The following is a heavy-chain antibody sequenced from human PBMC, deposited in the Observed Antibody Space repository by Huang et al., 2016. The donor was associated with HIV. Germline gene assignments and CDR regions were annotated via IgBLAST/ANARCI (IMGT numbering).Heavy chain of an antibody. Sequence: EVQLVQSGAEVKKPGESLKISCKGSGFSFTNYWIGWVRQMPGKGLEWMGIMYPGDSDTTYSPSFRGQVTISADKSINTAYLQWNSLKASDSAMYYCARPLLGYSNGYYFDCWGQGTLVTVSS. D-gene: IGHD5-18*01. CDR3: ARPLLGYSNGYYFDC. CDR2: MYPGDSDT. J-gene: IGHJ4*02. CDR1: GFSFTNYW. V-gene: IGHV5-51*03.